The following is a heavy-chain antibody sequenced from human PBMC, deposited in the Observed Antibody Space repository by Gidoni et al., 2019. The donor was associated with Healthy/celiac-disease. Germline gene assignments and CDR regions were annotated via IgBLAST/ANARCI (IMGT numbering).Heavy chain of an antibody. CDR3: AREDLAARGGAFDI. V-gene: IGHV4-31*03. CDR1: GGSFTSGGYY. D-gene: IGHD6-6*01. Sequence: QVQLQESGQGLVKPLKTPSPTCTVSGGSFTSGGYYWSWSRQHPGKGWEWIGYIYYSGSTYYNPSLKSRVTISVDPSKNQFSLKLSSVTAADAAEYYCAREDLAARGGAFDIWGQGTMVTVSS. J-gene: IGHJ3*02. CDR2: IYYSGST.